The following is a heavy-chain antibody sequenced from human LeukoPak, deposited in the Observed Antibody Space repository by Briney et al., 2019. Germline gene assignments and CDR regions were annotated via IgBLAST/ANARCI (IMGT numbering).Heavy chain of an antibody. CDR1: GFTFRSYA. J-gene: IGHJ4*02. CDR2: ISYDGSNK. V-gene: IGHV3-30-3*01. D-gene: IGHD6-13*01. CDR3: AKDTPDSSSWYFDY. Sequence: PGRSLRLSCAASGFTFRSYAMHWVRQAPGKGLEWVAVISYDGSNKYYVDSVKGRFTISRDNSKNTLYLQMNSLRAEDTAVYYCAKDTPDSSSWYFDYWGQGTLVTVSS.